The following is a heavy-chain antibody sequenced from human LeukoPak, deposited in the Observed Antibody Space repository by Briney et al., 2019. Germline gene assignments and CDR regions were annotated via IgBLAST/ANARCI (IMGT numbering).Heavy chain of an antibody. CDR2: INHSGST. V-gene: IGHV4-34*01. D-gene: IGHD3-22*01. CDR3: ARGSLLYYYDSSGYSDY. Sequence: PSETLSLTCAVYGGSFSGYYWSWIRQPPGKGLEWIGEINHSGSTNYNPSLKSRVTISVDTSKNQFSLKLSSVTAADTAVYYCARGSLLYYYDSSGYSDYWGRGTLVTVSS. J-gene: IGHJ4*02. CDR1: GGSFSGYY.